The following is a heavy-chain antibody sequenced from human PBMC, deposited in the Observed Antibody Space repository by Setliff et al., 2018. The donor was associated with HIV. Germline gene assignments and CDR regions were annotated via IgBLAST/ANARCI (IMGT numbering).Heavy chain of an antibody. CDR1: GASFSDYY. D-gene: IGHD1-1*01. CDR3: ARTARGYTTIWYRNGLTYYNYMDV. Sequence: PSETLSLTCAVYGASFSDYYWSWIRQSPGKGLEWIGEINRSGSTSYNPSLTSRVTMSVDTSKNQFSLRLSSVTAADTAVYYCARTARGYTTIWYRNGLTYYNYMDVWGKGTKVTVSS. CDR2: INRSGST. J-gene: IGHJ6*03. V-gene: IGHV4-34*01.